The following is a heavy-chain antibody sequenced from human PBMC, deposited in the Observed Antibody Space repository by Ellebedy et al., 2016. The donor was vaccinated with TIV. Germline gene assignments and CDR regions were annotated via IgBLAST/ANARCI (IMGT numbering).Heavy chain of an antibody. CDR3: ARTSGAGSFYH. V-gene: IGHV1-2*02. J-gene: IGHJ4*02. CDR1: GYNFKSYD. CDR2: INPTSGGT. Sequence: AASVKVSCKASGYNFKSYDINWVRQAPGQGLEWMGWINPTSGGTNYAQKFQGRVTMTRDTSISTAYMELSGLRTYDTAVYFCARTSGAGSFYHWGQGPLVTVSS. D-gene: IGHD1-26*01.